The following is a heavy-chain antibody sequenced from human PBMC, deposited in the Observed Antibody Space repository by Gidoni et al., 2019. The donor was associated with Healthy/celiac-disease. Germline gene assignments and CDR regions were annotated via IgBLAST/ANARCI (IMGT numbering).Heavy chain of an antibody. CDR1: GGSLSSSSYY. J-gene: IGHJ6*02. CDR2: IYYSGST. Sequence: QLQLQESGPGLVKPSETLSLTCTVSGGSLSSSSYYWGWIRQPPGKGLEWIGSIYYSGSTYYNPSLKSRVTISVDTSKNQFSLKLSSVTAADTAVYYCARDSVPDYYYYGMDVWGQGTTVTVSS. D-gene: IGHD2-2*01. CDR3: ARDSVPDYYYYGMDV. V-gene: IGHV4-39*07.